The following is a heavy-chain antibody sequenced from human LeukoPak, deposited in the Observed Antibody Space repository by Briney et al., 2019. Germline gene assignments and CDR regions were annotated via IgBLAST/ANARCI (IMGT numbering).Heavy chain of an antibody. V-gene: IGHV1-69*13. CDR3: ARDLVPYSNLVYNWFDP. Sequence: ASVKVSCKASGGTFSSYAISWVRQAPGQGLEWMGGIIPIFGTANYAQKFQGRVTITADESTSTAYMELSSLRSEDTAVYYCARDLVPYSNLVYNWFDPWGQGTLVTVSS. J-gene: IGHJ5*02. D-gene: IGHD6-13*01. CDR2: IIPIFGTA. CDR1: GGTFSSYA.